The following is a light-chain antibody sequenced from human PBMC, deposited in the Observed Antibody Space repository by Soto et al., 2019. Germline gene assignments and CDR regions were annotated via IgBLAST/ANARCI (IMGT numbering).Light chain of an antibody. CDR2: LKSDGSH. CDR3: QTWATGIRV. V-gene: IGLV4-69*01. Sequence: QPVLTQSPSASASLGASVKLTCTLSSGHSNYAIAWHQQQPEKGPRYLMNLKSDGSHTKGDGIPDRFSGSSSGAERYLTISSLQSEDEADYYCQTWATGIRVFGGGTKLTVL. J-gene: IGLJ3*02. CDR1: SGHSNYA.